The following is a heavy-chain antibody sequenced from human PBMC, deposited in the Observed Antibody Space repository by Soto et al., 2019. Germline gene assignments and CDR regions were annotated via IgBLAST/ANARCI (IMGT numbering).Heavy chain of an antibody. CDR1: GFTFSNYA. J-gene: IGHJ4*02. Sequence: GGSLRLSCAASGFTFSNYAMSWVRRAPGTGLEWVSSICGSSGSTYYADSVKGRFTISRDDSKNTVYLQMNSLRAEDTAVYYCAKCSSGSCYSSFDSWGQGILVTVSS. CDR3: AKCSSGSCYSSFDS. V-gene: IGHV3-23*01. CDR2: ICGSSGST. D-gene: IGHD2-15*01.